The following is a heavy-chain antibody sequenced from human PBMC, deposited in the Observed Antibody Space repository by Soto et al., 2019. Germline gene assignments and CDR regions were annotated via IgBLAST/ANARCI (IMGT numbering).Heavy chain of an antibody. CDR3: TTGASRPLFRYYYYGMDV. D-gene: IGHD3-10*01. CDR2: GKSKTDGGTT. CDR1: GFTFSNAE. Sequence: PGGSLRLSCAASGFTFSNAEMKWVRQAPGKGQEGDGRGKSKTDGGTTDYGAPVNGRLAISRDDPTNTLYLQVNSLQPEHTAVYYCTTGASRPLFRYYYYGMDVWGQGTTVTVSS. J-gene: IGHJ6*02. V-gene: IGHV3-15*07.